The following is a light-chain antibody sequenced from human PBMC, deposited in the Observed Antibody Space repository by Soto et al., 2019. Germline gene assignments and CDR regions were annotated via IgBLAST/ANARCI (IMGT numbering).Light chain of an antibody. V-gene: IGKV3-20*01. Sequence: EIVLTQSPGTLSLSPGERATLSCRASQSVSTRSLAWYQQKPGQAHRLLISGASSRAAHIPGRFSGSGAGRDLTLIINRLEPEEFAVYYWQQYDSSPRTFGQGTKVE. CDR1: QSVSTRS. CDR2: GAS. CDR3: QQYDSSPRT. J-gene: IGKJ1*01.